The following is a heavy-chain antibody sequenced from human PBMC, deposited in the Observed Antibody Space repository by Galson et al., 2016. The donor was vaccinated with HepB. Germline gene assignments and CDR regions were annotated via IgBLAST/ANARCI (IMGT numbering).Heavy chain of an antibody. V-gene: IGHV1-18*01. CDR2: ISAYNGNT. Sequence: SVKVSCKASGYTFTSYGISWVRQAPGQGLEWMGWISAYNGNTKYAQKLQGRVTMTTDTSTSTAYMELRSLRSDDTAVYYCARGVRILMVRGVMNYYYCGMDVWGQGTTVTVSS. D-gene: IGHD3-10*01. J-gene: IGHJ6*02. CDR3: ARGVRILMVRGVMNYYYCGMDV. CDR1: GYTFTSYG.